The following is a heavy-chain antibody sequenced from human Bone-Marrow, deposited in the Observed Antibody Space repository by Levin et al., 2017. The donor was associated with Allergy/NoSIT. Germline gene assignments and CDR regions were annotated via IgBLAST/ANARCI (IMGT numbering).Heavy chain of an antibody. D-gene: IGHD5-24*01. V-gene: IGHV3-23*01. J-gene: IGHJ4*02. CDR3: AKERWRQVGAPVDY. CDR1: GFILSDYD. Sequence: SGESLKISCAASGFILSDYDITWVRQAPGKGLEWVSGTSHGGVTPYSADSVKGRFTTTGDNSKNTVYLQINGLRVEDTAIYYFAKERWRQVGAPVDYWGQGTLVTVSS. CDR2: TSHGGVTP.